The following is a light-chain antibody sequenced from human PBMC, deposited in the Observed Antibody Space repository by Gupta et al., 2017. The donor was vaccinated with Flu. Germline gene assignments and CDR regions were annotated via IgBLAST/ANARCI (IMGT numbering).Light chain of an antibody. CDR2: GAS. Sequence: SPATLSVSLGERATISCRASQSLGGNVGWYQQRPGQAPRLVMYGASLRANGVPDRFSGSGSGTEFTLTSSSLESDDFAIYYWQQDNNWHLFGQGTKMEI. CDR3: QQDNNWHL. J-gene: IGKJ2*01. CDR1: QSLGGN. V-gene: IGKV3-15*01.